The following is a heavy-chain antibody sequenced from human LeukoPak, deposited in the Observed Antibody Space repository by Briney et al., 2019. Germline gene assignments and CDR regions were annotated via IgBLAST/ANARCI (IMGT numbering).Heavy chain of an antibody. D-gene: IGHD2-2*03. CDR1: GFSFDDYA. J-gene: IGHJ4*02. CDR3: ARTQIGFCSGTSCTLYYFDF. Sequence: GGSLRLSCAASGFSFDDYAMTWVRQDPGKGLEWVSTITRNGGSTSYAESVKGRFTISRDNAKSSLYLQISSLRAEDTALYYCARTQIGFCSGTSCTLYYFDFWGQGTLVTVSS. CDR2: ITRNGGST. V-gene: IGHV3-20*04.